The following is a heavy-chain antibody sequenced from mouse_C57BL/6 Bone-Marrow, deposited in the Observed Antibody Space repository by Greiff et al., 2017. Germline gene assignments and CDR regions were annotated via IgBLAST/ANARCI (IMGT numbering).Heavy chain of an antibody. CDR3: TTHYDYLWFAY. J-gene: IGHJ3*01. CDR1: GFNIKDDY. Sequence: EVKLQESGAELVRPGASVKLSCTASGFNIKDDYMHWVKQRPEQGLEWIGWIYPENGDTEYASKFQGKATITADTSSNTAYLQLSSLTSEDTAVYYCTTHYDYLWFAYWGQGTLVTVSA. CDR2: IYPENGDT. V-gene: IGHV14-4*01. D-gene: IGHD2-4*01.